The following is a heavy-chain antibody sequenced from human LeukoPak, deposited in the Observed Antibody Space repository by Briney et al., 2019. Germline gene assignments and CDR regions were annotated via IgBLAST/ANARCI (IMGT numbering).Heavy chain of an antibody. CDR3: AKDGSYDSSGYYLYYYYYMDV. CDR2: IYRGGST. J-gene: IGHJ6*03. Sequence: GGSLRLSCAASGFTVSSICMSWVRQAPGKGLEWVSIIYRGGSTYYADSVKGRFAVSRDNSKNTLYLQMNSLRAEDTAVYYCAKDGSYDSSGYYLYYYYYMDVWGKGTTVTVSS. D-gene: IGHD3-22*01. V-gene: IGHV3-53*01. CDR1: GFTVSSIC.